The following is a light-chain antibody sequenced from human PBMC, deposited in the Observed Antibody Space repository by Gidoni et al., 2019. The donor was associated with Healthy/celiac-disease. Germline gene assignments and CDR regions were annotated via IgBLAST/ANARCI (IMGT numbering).Light chain of an antibody. Sequence: EIVLTQSPATLSLSPGERATLSCRASQSVSSYLAWYQQKPGQAPRLLIYDASNRATGIPARFSGRGSGTDFTLTISSLEPEDFAVYYCQQRSNWPVTFGPXTKVDIK. CDR1: QSVSSY. CDR3: QQRSNWPVT. J-gene: IGKJ3*01. CDR2: DAS. V-gene: IGKV3-11*01.